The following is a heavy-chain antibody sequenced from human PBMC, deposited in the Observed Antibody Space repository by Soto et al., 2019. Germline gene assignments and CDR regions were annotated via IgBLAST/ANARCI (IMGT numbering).Heavy chain of an antibody. CDR1: GGSFSGYY. CDR3: ALSGGSGTDGGYYFDY. J-gene: IGHJ4*02. CDR2: INHSGST. Sequence: QVQLQQWGAGLLKPSETLSLTCAVYGGSFSGYYWSWIRQPPGKGLEWIGEINHSGSTNYNPSLKSRVTISVDTSKNQFSLKLSSVTAADTAVYYCALSGGSGTDGGYYFDYWGQGTLVTVSS. D-gene: IGHD3-10*01. V-gene: IGHV4-34*01.